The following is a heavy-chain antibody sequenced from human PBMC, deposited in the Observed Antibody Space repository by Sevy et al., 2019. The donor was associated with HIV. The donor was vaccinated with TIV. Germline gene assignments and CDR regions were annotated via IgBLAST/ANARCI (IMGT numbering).Heavy chain of an antibody. CDR2: IRYDGSIK. V-gene: IGHV3-30*02. D-gene: IGHD2-2*01. Sequence: GGSLRLSCAASGFTFSSYGMHWVRQAPGKGLEWVAFIRYDGSIKYYADSVKGRFTISRDNSKNTLYLQMNSLRAEDTAVYYCAKDLPCTSCYGYFQHWGQGTLVTVSS. CDR3: AKDLPCTSCYGYFQH. CDR1: GFTFSSYG. J-gene: IGHJ1*01.